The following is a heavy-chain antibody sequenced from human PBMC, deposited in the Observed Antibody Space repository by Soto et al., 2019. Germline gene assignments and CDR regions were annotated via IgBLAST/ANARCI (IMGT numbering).Heavy chain of an antibody. D-gene: IGHD3-22*01. CDR2: ISYDGSNE. Sequence: PGGSLRLSCGASGFTFRSYAMHWVRQTPGKGLEWVAVISYDGSNEHYADSVKGRFSISRDNAKNMLYLQMDSLSSEDTAVYYCVRSMIIVVRLIGLDYWGQGTLVTVSS. CDR1: GFTFRSYA. CDR3: VRSMIIVVRLIGLDY. V-gene: IGHV3-30-3*01. J-gene: IGHJ4*02.